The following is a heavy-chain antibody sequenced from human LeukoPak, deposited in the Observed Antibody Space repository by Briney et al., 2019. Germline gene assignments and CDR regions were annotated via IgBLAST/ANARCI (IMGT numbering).Heavy chain of an antibody. D-gene: IGHD6-19*01. J-gene: IGHJ4*02. CDR2: IYPGDSDT. Sequence: HGESLKISCKGSGYTFTSYWIGWVRQMPGKGLELMGIIYPGDSDTRYSPSFQGQVTISAASSINTAYLQWTSLKASDTAMYYCARSSTIAVAEIYFDYWGQGTLVTVSS. CDR3: ARSSTIAVAEIYFDY. V-gene: IGHV5-51*01. CDR1: GYTFTSYW.